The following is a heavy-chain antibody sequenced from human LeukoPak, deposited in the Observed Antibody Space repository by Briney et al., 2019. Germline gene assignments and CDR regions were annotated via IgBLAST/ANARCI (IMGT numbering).Heavy chain of an antibody. CDR2: ISYDGSNK. D-gene: IGHD6-13*01. J-gene: IGHJ3*02. Sequence: GGSLRLSCAASGFTVSSKYMSWVRQAPGKGLEWVAVISYDGSNKYYADSVKGRFTISRDNSKNTLYLQMNSLRAEDTAVYYCAKDRGQQPILDAFDIWGQGTMVTVSS. V-gene: IGHV3-30*18. CDR1: GFTVSSKY. CDR3: AKDRGQQPILDAFDI.